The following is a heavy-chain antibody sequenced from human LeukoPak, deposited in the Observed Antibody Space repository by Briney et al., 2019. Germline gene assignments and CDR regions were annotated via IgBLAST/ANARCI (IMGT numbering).Heavy chain of an antibody. CDR3: ATSDN. J-gene: IGHJ4*02. CDR2: ISWNSGSI. V-gene: IGHV3-9*01. CDR1: GFTFDDHA. Sequence: GGSLRPSCAASGFTFDDHAMHWVRQAPGKGLEWVSGISWNSGSIGYADSVKGRFTISRDNAKNSLYLQMNSLRAEDTALYYCATSDNWGQGTLVTVSS.